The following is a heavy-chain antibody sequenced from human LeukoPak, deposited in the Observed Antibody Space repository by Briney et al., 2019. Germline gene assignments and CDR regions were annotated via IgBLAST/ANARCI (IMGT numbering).Heavy chain of an antibody. D-gene: IGHD3-10*01. Sequence: GGSLRLSCAASGFTFSSYGMHWVRQAPGKGLEWVAVIWYDGSNKYYADSVKGRFTISRDNSKNTLYLQMNSLRAEDTAVYYCAKHGSGTDQDHFDYWGQGTLVTVSS. J-gene: IGHJ4*02. CDR2: IWYDGSNK. CDR1: GFTFSSYG. CDR3: AKHGSGTDQDHFDY. V-gene: IGHV3-33*06.